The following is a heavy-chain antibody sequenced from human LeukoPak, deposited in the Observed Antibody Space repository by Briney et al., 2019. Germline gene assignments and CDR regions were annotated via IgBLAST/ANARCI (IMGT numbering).Heavy chain of an antibody. J-gene: IGHJ3*02. CDR2: ISGGGDSI. D-gene: IGHD3-3*01. CDR3: ARGRAYDFWSGYYSGDAFDI. Sequence: GGSLRLSCAASGFTLSSNAMSWVRQAPGKGLEWVSIISGGGDSIFYADSVKGRFTISRDNAKNSLYLQMNSLRVEDTAVYYCARGRAYDFWSGYYSGDAFDIWGQGTMVTVSS. CDR1: GFTLSSNA. V-gene: IGHV3-23*01.